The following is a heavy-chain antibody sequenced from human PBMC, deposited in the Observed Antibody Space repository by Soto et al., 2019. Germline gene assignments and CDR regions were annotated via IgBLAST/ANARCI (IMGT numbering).Heavy chain of an antibody. D-gene: IGHD1-26*01. V-gene: IGHV4-61*01. CDR2: IYYSGST. CDR3: ARDRSGSYWYYFVY. Sequence: PSETLSLTCTVSGGSVSSCSYYWSWIRQPPGKGLEWIGYIYYSGSTNYNPSLKSRVTISVDTSKNQFSLKLSSVTAADTAVYYCARDRSGSYWYYFVYWGQGTLVTVSS. J-gene: IGHJ4*02. CDR1: GGSVSSCSYY.